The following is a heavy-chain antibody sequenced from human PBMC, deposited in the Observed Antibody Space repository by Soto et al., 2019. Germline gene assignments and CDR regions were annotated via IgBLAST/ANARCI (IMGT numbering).Heavy chain of an antibody. D-gene: IGHD2-8*01. J-gene: IGHJ4*02. CDR2: IIPIFGTA. Sequence: ASVKVSCKASGGTCSSYAISWVLQAPGQGLEWMGGIIPIFGTANYAQKFQGRVTITADESTSTAYMELSSLRSEDTAVYYCARASNNLLYFDYWGQGTLVTVSS. CDR3: ARASNNLLYFDY. V-gene: IGHV1-69*13. CDR1: GGTCSSYA.